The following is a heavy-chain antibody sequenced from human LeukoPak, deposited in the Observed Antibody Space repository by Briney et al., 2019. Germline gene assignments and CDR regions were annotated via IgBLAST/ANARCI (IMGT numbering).Heavy chain of an antibody. J-gene: IGHJ5*02. CDR1: GGTFSSYA. Sequence: SVKVSCKASGGTFSSYAISWVRQAPGQGLEWMGRIIPIFGTANYAQKFQGRVTITTDESTSTAYMELSSLRSEDTAVYYCARGVLAYCGGDCYHNWFDPWGQGTLVTVSS. CDR3: ARGVLAYCGGDCYHNWFDP. CDR2: IIPIFGTA. D-gene: IGHD2-21*02. V-gene: IGHV1-69*05.